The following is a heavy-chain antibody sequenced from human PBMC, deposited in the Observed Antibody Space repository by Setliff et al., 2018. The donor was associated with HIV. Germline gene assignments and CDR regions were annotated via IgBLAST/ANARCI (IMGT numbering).Heavy chain of an antibody. Sequence: PLETLSLTCTVSGDSISRRTYYWDWIRQPPGKGLEWIGSMYYDGNTFYNTSLKSRLTISVDTSKNQLSLKLSSVTAADTAVYYCARHRAAYWYYDYWGQGTLVTVSS. V-gene: IGHV4-39*01. D-gene: IGHD2-8*02. CDR2: MYYDGNT. CDR1: GDSISRRTYY. J-gene: IGHJ4*02. CDR3: ARHRAAYWYYDY.